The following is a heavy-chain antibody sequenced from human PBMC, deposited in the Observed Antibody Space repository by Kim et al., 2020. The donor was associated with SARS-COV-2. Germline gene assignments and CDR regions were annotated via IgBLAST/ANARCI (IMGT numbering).Heavy chain of an antibody. D-gene: IGHD3-22*01. J-gene: IGHJ3*02. V-gene: IGHV3-48*03. CDR3: ARVARDSSGYYSGGDAFDI. CDR2: ISSSGSTI. Sequence: GGSLRLSCAASGFTFSSYEMNWVRQAPGKGLEWVSYISSSGSTIYYADSVKGRFTISRDNAKNSLYLQMNSLRAEDTAVYYCARVARDSSGYYSGGDAFDIWGQGTMVTVSS. CDR1: GFTFSSYE.